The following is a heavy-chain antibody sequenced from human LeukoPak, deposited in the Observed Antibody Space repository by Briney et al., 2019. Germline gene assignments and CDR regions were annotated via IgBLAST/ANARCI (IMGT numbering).Heavy chain of an antibody. CDR3: AKDEGGYAGLDH. Sequence: GGSLRLSCAASGFKFGDSTMHWVRQAPGKGLEWESFIGGGGRMTMYADSVKGRFTVSRDNAKNSLYLQMHSLTTEDTAFYYCAKDEGGYAGLDHWGQGTLVTVSS. CDR1: GFKFGDST. V-gene: IGHV3-43*01. J-gene: IGHJ4*02. CDR2: IGGGGRMT. D-gene: IGHD5-12*01.